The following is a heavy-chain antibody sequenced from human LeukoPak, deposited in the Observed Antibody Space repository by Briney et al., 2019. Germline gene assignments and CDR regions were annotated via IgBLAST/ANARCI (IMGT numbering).Heavy chain of an antibody. CDR1: GDSITGYY. Sequence: PSETLSLTCTVSGDSITGYYWGWIRQPPGKGLEWIGNIYYTGSTNYNPSLKSRVTISVDTSKNQFSLKLSSVTAADTAVYYCARGDSGSYYIYYYYYMDVWGKGTTVTVSS. CDR2: IYYTGST. V-gene: IGHV4-59*01. CDR3: ARGDSGSYYIYYYYYMDV. J-gene: IGHJ6*03. D-gene: IGHD1-26*01.